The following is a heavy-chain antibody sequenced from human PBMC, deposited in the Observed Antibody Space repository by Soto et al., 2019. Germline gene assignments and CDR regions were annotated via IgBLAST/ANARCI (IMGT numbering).Heavy chain of an antibody. Sequence: VAAVKVSWEASGYTFTGYGISWVRQAPGQGLEWMGWISAYNGNTNYAQKLQGRVTMTTDTSTSTAYMELRSLRSDDTAVYYCARGPALTQYSSSWHGDHWFDPWG. J-gene: IGHJ5*02. CDR1: GYTFTGYG. D-gene: IGHD6-13*01. CDR3: ARGPALTQYSSSWHGDHWFDP. V-gene: IGHV1-18*01. CDR2: ISAYNGNT.